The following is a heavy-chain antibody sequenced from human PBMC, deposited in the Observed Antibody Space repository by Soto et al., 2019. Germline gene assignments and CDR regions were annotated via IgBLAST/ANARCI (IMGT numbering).Heavy chain of an antibody. D-gene: IGHD6-6*01. CDR3: ARFSAARDTHWFDP. CDR1: GYTFTGYY. CDR2: INPNSGGT. V-gene: IGHV1-2*02. Sequence: ASVKVSCKASGYTFTGYYMHWVRQAPGQGLEWMGWINPNSGGTNYAQKFQGRVTMTRDTSISTAYMELSRLRSDDTAVYYCARFSAARDTHWFDPWGQGTLVTVSS. J-gene: IGHJ5*02.